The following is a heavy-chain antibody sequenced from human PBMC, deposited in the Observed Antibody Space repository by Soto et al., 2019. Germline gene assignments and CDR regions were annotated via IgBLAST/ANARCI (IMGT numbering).Heavy chain of an antibody. Sequence: SQTLSLTCAISGDSVSSNSAAWNWIRQSPSRGLEWLGRTYYRSKWYTDYAVSVKSRITINPDTSKNQFSLQLNSVTPEDTAVYYCARAPSYYYDSSGYYYYWFDPWGQGTLVTVSS. J-gene: IGHJ5*02. CDR2: TYYRSKWYT. CDR1: GDSVSSNSAA. CDR3: ARAPSYYYDSSGYYYYWFDP. D-gene: IGHD3-22*01. V-gene: IGHV6-1*01.